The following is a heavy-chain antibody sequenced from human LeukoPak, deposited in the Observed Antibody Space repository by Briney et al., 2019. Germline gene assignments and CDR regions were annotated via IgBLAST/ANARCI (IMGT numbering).Heavy chain of an antibody. J-gene: IGHJ5*02. D-gene: IGHD2-2*01. CDR2: ISASGTDT. V-gene: IGHV3-23*01. CDR3: AKLRSCSSSNCS. Sequence: PGGSLRLSCAASRFSFSTDAMTWVRQAPGKGLEWVSSISASGTDTYYADSVKGRFTIYRDNYKNTLYLQMNSLRAEDTALYYCAKLRSCSSSNCSWGQGTLVTVSS. CDR1: RFSFSTDA.